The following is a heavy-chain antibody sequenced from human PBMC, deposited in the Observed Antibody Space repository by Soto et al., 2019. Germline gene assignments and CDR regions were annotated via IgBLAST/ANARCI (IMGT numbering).Heavy chain of an antibody. J-gene: IGHJ5*02. D-gene: IGHD3-10*01. Sequence: AGGSLRLSCAASGFTFSSYGMHWVRQAPGKGLEWVAVIWYDGSNKYYADSVKGRFTISRDNSKNTLYLQMNSLRAEDTAVYYCERDMGGNWFDPWGQGTLVTVSS. CDR2: IWYDGSNK. CDR1: GFTFSSYG. V-gene: IGHV3-33*01. CDR3: ERDMGGNWFDP.